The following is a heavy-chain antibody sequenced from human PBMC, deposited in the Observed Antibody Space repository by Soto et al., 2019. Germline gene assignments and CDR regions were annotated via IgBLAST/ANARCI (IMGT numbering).Heavy chain of an antibody. J-gene: IGHJ4*01. D-gene: IGHD3-3*01. V-gene: IGHV1-8*01. CDR2: MNPNSGNT. Sequence: QHDNEQGLEWMGWMNPNSGNTGYAQKFQGRGTMTTNTSISTAYMELRSLRSDDTAVYYCPRYLPHWRFLEPVFGIWGQGTLV. CDR3: PRYLPHWRFLEPVFGI.